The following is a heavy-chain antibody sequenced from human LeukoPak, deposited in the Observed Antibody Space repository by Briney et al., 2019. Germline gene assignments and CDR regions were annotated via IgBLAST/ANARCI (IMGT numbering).Heavy chain of an antibody. Sequence: GGSLRLSCAASGFTVSSNYMSWVRQAPGKGLEWVSDIYSSGYTYYAHRGRGRFIISRDNTKNTLYLQMNSLRAEDTAVYYCVWIDYRNYWGQGTLVTVSS. J-gene: IGHJ4*02. D-gene: IGHD5-12*01. V-gene: IGHV3-66*01. CDR1: GFTVSSNY. CDR3: VWIDYRNY. CDR2: IYSSGYT.